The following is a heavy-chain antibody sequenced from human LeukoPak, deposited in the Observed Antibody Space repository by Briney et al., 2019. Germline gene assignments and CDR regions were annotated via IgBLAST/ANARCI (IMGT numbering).Heavy chain of an antibody. D-gene: IGHD6-19*01. CDR2: ISAYNGNT. CDR1: GYTFTSYG. CDR3: ARARSGWYHVDYFDY. Sequence: ASVKVSCEASGYTFTSYGISWVRQAPGQGLEWMGWISAYNGNTNYAQKLQGRVTMTTDTSTSTAYMELRSLRSDDTAVYYCARARSGWYHVDYFDYWGQGTLVTVSS. J-gene: IGHJ4*02. V-gene: IGHV1-18*01.